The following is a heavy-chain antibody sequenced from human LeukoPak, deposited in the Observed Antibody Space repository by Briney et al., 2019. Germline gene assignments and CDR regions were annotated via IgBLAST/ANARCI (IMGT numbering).Heavy chain of an antibody. D-gene: IGHD2-15*01. V-gene: IGHV5-10-1*01. J-gene: IGHJ4*02. CDR1: GYSFTSYW. CDR3: ARLPRDYCSGGSCYSKGDY. Sequence: GESLKISCMGSGYSFTSYWISWVRQMPGKGLEWMGRIDPSDSYTNYSPSFQGHVTISADKSISTAYLQWSSLKASDTAMYYCARLPRDYCSGGSCYSKGDYWGQGTLVTVSS. CDR2: IDPSDSYT.